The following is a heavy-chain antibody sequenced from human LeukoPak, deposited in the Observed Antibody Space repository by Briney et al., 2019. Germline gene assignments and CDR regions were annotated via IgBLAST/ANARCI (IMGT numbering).Heavy chain of an antibody. V-gene: IGHV4-4*07. CDR2: IYTSGST. CDR3: ARDSPANGDPDY. CDR1: GGSISSYY. D-gene: IGHD4-17*01. J-gene: IGHJ4*02. Sequence: SETLSLTCTVSGGSISSYYWSWIRQPAGKGLEWIGRIYTSGSTNYNPSLKGRVTMSVDTSKNQFSLKLSSVTAADTAVYYCARDSPANGDPDYWGQGTLVTVSS.